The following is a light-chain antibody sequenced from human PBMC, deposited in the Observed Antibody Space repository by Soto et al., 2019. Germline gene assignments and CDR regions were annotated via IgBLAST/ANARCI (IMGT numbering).Light chain of an antibody. V-gene: IGKV3-20*01. Sequence: QRERVTFSCRASQSVSGSYLAWYQQKPGQAPRLLIYGASSRATGIPDRFSGSGSGTDFTLTISSLQPEDFTTYYCPQHTSYPRPSAQGTMPDIK. CDR1: QSVSGSY. J-gene: IGKJ1*01. CDR3: PQHTSYPRP. CDR2: GAS.